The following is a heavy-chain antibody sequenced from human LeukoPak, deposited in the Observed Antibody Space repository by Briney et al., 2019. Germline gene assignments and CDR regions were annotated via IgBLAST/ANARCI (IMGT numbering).Heavy chain of an antibody. Sequence: GRSLRLSCAASGFTFSSYWMSWVRQAPGKGREWVANIKQVGSEKYYVDSAKGRFTIARDNAKNSLYLQMNSLRAEDTAVYYCARGCSGGSCYESKFDPWGQGTLVTVSS. CDR1: GFTFSSYW. V-gene: IGHV3-7*01. J-gene: IGHJ5*02. CDR2: IKQVGSEK. D-gene: IGHD2-15*01. CDR3: ARGCSGGSCYESKFDP.